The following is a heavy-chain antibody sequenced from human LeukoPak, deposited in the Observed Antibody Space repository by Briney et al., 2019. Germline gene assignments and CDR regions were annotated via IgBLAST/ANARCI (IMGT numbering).Heavy chain of an antibody. V-gene: IGHV1-2*02. D-gene: IGHD1-26*01. Sequence: GASVKVSFKASGYTFTAYYMHWVRQAPGQGLEWMGWINPNNGGTNYAQNFQGRFTMTRDTSMSTAYMELSRLRADDTAVYYCARDQEKGNSGIYYAFDYWGQGTLVTVSS. J-gene: IGHJ4*02. CDR3: ARDQEKGNSGIYYAFDY. CDR2: INPNNGGT. CDR1: GYTFTAYY.